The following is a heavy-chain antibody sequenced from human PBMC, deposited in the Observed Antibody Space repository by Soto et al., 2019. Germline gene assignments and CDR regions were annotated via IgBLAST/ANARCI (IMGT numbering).Heavy chain of an antibody. J-gene: IGHJ4*02. D-gene: IGHD1-26*01. Sequence: QVQLVESGGGVVQPGRSLRLSCAASGFTFSSYAMHWVRQAPGKGLEWVAVISYDGSNKYYADSVKGRFTISRDNSKNTLYLQMNSLRAEDTAVYYCASHPDPQLAVRAGAFDYWGQGTLVTVSS. CDR2: ISYDGSNK. CDR3: ASHPDPQLAVRAGAFDY. V-gene: IGHV3-30-3*01. CDR1: GFTFSSYA.